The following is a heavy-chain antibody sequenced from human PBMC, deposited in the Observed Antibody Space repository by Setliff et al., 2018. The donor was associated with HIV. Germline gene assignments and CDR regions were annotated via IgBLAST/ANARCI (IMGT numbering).Heavy chain of an antibody. CDR3: VRHVWSDDFLVPGWFDS. J-gene: IGHJ5*01. Sequence: TSETLSLTCAVYGESLSDYYWSWIRQPPGKGLEWIGEINHNKSSDYNPSLKSRVTMSVDTSKNQFSLKVKSVTAADTAVYKCVRHVWSDDFLVPGWFDSWSQGTLVTVSS. V-gene: IGHV4-34*01. D-gene: IGHD3-3*01. CDR2: INHNKSS. CDR1: GESLSDYY.